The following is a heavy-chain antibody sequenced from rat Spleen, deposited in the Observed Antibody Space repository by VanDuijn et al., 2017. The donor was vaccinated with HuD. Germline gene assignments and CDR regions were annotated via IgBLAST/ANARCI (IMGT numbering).Heavy chain of an antibody. CDR2: MWSGGST. Sequence: QVQLMESGPGLVQPSETLSLTCTVSGFSLTSYNVHWVRQPPGKGLEWMGVMWSGGSTDYNSALKSRLSISRDTSKNQLFLKMNSLQTDDTGTYYCTRVASSYGGYTSYNWFAYWGQGTLVTVSS. D-gene: IGHD1-11*01. J-gene: IGHJ3*01. CDR3: TRVASSYGGYTSYNWFAY. CDR1: GFSLTSYN. V-gene: IGHV2-45*01.